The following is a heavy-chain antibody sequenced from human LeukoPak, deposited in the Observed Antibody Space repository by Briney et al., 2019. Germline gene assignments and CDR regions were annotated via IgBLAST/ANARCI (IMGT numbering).Heavy chain of an antibody. CDR1: GFTFSSYG. J-gene: IGHJ4*02. CDR2: ISYDGSNK. V-gene: IGHV3-30*18. D-gene: IGHD1-26*01. CDR3: AKGPDSGSYLYYFDY. Sequence: PGRSLRLSCAASGFTFSSYGMHWVRQAPGKGLEWVAVISYDGSNKYYADSVKGRFTISRDNSKNTLYPQMNSLRAEDTAVYYCAKGPDSGSYLYYFDYWGQGTLVTVSP.